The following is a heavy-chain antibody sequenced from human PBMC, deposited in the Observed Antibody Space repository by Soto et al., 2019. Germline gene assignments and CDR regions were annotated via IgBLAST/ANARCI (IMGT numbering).Heavy chain of an antibody. J-gene: IGHJ4*02. CDR3: ARDQTVTPLHYFSL. D-gene: IGHD4-17*01. CDR2: MSSDGSSK. Sequence: QVQLVESGGGVVQPGRSLTLSCAASGFTFSGYVIHWVRQAPGKGLEWVAVMSSDGSSKYYADSVKGRFTISRDNSKNTLYLQMNSLRTEDTAVYFCARDQTVTPLHYFSLWGQGTLVTVSS. CDR1: GFTFSGYV. V-gene: IGHV3-30-3*01.